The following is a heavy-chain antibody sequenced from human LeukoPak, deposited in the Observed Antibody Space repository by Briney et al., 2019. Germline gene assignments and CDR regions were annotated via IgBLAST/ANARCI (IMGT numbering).Heavy chain of an antibody. CDR2: TSYYGNDQ. Sequence: GGSLRLSCAASGFTFGTYAMNWVRQAPAKGLEWVATTSYYGNDQYYADSLKGRFTISRDNSKNTLYLQMNSLRAEDTAVYYCAKDGVYCSSSSCYSGYYGLDVWGQGTTVTVSS. D-gene: IGHD2-2*01. CDR3: AKDGVYCSSSSCYSGYYGLDV. V-gene: IGHV3-30*18. J-gene: IGHJ6*02. CDR1: GFTFGTYA.